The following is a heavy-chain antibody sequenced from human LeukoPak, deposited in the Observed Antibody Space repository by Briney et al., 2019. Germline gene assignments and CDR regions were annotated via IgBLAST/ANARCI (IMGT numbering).Heavy chain of an antibody. CDR3: ARDRGIAQGWFDP. Sequence: SETLSLTCTVSGGSISSYYWSWIRQPPGKGLEWIGYIYYSGSTNYNPSLKSRVTISVDTSKNQFSLKLSSVTAADTAVYYCARDRGIAQGWFDPWGQGTLVTVSS. CDR1: GGSISSYY. D-gene: IGHD6-13*01. J-gene: IGHJ5*02. V-gene: IGHV4-59*01. CDR2: IYYSGST.